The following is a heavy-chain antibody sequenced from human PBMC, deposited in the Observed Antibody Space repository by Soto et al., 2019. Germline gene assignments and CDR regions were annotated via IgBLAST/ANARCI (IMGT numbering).Heavy chain of an antibody. Sequence: GGPLRLSCAASGFNFSNYWMYWVRQAPGKGLVWVSRTNSDGSDTSYADSVKGRFSISRDNSQNTVYLQINSLRAEDTAVYYCAKANSTGWSEGFFGYWGQGALVSVYS. D-gene: IGHD6-19*01. V-gene: IGHV3-74*01. CDR3: AKANSTGWSEGFFGY. CDR2: TNSDGSDT. CDR1: GFNFSNYW. J-gene: IGHJ4*02.